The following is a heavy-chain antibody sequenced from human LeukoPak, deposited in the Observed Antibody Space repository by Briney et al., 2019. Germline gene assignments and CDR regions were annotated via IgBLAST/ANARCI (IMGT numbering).Heavy chain of an antibody. CDR1: GFTFRTYA. Sequence: SGGSLRLSCSASGFTFRTYAIHWVRQAPGKRLEYVSAISSNGDNTYYGDSVKGRFTISRDNSKNTLYLQMSSLRAEDTAVYYCVRISVGYYDYWGQGTLVTVSS. J-gene: IGHJ4*02. V-gene: IGHV3-64D*06. D-gene: IGHD1-26*01. CDR3: VRISVGYYDY. CDR2: ISSNGDNT.